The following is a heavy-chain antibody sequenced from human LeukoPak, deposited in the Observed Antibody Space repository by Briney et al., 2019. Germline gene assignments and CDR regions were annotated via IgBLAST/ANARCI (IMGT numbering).Heavy chain of an antibody. CDR3: ARGRQEMITEFDP. Sequence: PSETLSLTCAVYGGSFSGYYWSWIRQPPGKGLEWIGEINHSGSTNYNPSLKSRVTISVDTSKNQFSLKLSSVTAADTAVYYCARGRQEMITEFDPWGQGTLVTVSS. CDR2: INHSGST. D-gene: IGHD5-24*01. J-gene: IGHJ5*02. CDR1: GGSFSGYY. V-gene: IGHV4-34*01.